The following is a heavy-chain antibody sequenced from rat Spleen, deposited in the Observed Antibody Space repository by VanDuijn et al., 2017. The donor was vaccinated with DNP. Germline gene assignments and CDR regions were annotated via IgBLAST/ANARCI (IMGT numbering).Heavy chain of an antibody. CDR1: GFTFSDYF. CDR3: AREDYGYNNFDY. D-gene: IGHD1-9*01. V-gene: IGHV5-20*01. Sequence: EVQLVESGGDLVQPGRSLKLSCAASGFTFSDYFMAWVRQAPTKVLEWVAYITYYGGNTYYGDSVKGRFTISRDNAKSSLYLQMDSLRSEDTATYYCAREDYGYNNFDYWGQGVMVTVSS. CDR2: ITYYGGNT. J-gene: IGHJ2*01.